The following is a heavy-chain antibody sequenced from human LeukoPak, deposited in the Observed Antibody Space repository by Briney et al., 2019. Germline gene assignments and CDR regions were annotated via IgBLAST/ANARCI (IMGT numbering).Heavy chain of an antibody. V-gene: IGHV4-59*02. CDR3: VRGRSGGDWFDP. CDR1: GGSVTSYY. J-gene: IGHJ5*02. Sequence: SETLSLTCTVSGGSVTSYYWNWIRQPPGKGLEWIGYIHDSGSTKYNPSLKSRVTMSVDTSRNHLSLKLTSVTAADTAVYYCVRGRSGGDWFDPWGQGTLVTVSS. CDR2: IHDSGST. D-gene: IGHD3-10*01.